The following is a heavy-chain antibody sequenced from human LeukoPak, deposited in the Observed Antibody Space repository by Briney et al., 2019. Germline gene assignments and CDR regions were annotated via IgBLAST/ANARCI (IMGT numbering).Heavy chain of an antibody. CDR1: GGSISSYY. CDR3: ARDVLRFGELFTPD. Sequence: SETLSLTCTVSGGSISSYYWSWIRQPPGKGLEGIGYIYYSGSTNYNPSLTSRVTISVDTSKNQFSLKLSSVTAADTAVYYCARDVLRFGELFTPDWGQGTLVTVSS. CDR2: IYYSGST. V-gene: IGHV4-59*01. J-gene: IGHJ4*02. D-gene: IGHD3-10*01.